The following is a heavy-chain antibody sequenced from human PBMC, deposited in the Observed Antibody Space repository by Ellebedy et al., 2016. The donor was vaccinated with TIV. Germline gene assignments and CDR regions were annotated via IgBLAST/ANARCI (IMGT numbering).Heavy chain of an antibody. J-gene: IGHJ4*02. CDR2: IYPGDSDT. D-gene: IGHD6-13*01. CDR3: ARRGAATGSYYFDY. Sequence: GGSLRLXCEGSGYTFTSYWIAWVRQMPGKGLEWMGIIYPGDSDTRYSPSFQGQVTISADKSISTAYLQWSSLKASDTAMYYCARRGAATGSYYFDYWGQGTLVTVSS. CDR1: GYTFTSYW. V-gene: IGHV5-51*01.